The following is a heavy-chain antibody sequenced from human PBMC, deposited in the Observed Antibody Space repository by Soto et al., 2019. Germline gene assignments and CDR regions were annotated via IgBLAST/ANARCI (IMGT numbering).Heavy chain of an antibody. J-gene: IGHJ4*02. D-gene: IGHD3-10*01. V-gene: IGHV3-23*01. CDR3: AKDLWFGELSPEDY. CDR1: GFTFSSYA. CDR2: ISGDGGST. Sequence: EVQLLESGGGLVQPGGSLRLSCAASGFTFSSYAKSWVRQAPGKGLEWVSTISGDGGSTYYADSVEGRFTISRDDSKNTVYLQMNTLRAEDTAVYYCAKDLWFGELSPEDYWGQGTLVTVSS.